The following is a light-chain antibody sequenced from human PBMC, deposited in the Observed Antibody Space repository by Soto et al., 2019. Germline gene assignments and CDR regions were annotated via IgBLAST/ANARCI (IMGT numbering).Light chain of an antibody. J-gene: IGKJ1*01. CDR2: KAS. CDR1: QTISSW. CDR3: QHYNSYSEA. Sequence: DIQMTQSPSTLSAAVGDRGTTTSRASQTISSWLAWYQQKPGKAPKLLIYKASTLKSGVPSRFSGSGSGTEFTLTISSLQPDDFATYYCQHYNSYSEAFGQGTKVDIK. V-gene: IGKV1-5*03.